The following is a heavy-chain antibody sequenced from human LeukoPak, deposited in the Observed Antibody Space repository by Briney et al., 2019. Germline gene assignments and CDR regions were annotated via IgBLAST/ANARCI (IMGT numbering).Heavy chain of an antibody. J-gene: IGHJ6*03. CDR3: AKGELNYYYYYMDV. CDR2: ISGSGGST. Sequence: GGTLRLSCAASGFTFSSYGMSWVRQAPGKGLEWVSAISGSGGSTYYADSVKGRFTISRDNSKNTLYLQMNSLRAEDTAVYYCAKGELNYYYYYMDVWGKGTTVTISS. CDR1: GFTFSSYG. V-gene: IGHV3-23*01. D-gene: IGHD1-7*01.